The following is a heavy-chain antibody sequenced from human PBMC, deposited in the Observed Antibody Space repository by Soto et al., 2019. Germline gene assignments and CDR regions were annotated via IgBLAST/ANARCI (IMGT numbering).Heavy chain of an antibody. CDR2: ISGSGGST. V-gene: IGHV3-23*01. D-gene: IGHD2-2*01. CDR3: AKDVGYCSSTSCYADENYYMDV. Sequence: PGGSLRLSCAASGFTCSSYAMSWVRQAPGKGLEWVSAISGSGGSTYYADSVKGRFTIFRDNSKNTLYLQMNSLRAEDTAVYYCAKDVGYCSSTSCYADENYYMDVWGKGTTVTVSS. J-gene: IGHJ6*03. CDR1: GFTCSSYA.